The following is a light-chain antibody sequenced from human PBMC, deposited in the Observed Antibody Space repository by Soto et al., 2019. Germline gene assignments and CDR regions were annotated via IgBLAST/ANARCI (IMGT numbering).Light chain of an antibody. CDR1: QSISSY. CDR3: QQSYSTPYT. Sequence: DIQMTQSPSSLSASVGDRVTITCRASQSISSYLNWYQQKPGKAPKFLIYAASSLQSGVPSRFSCSGSGTDFTLTISSLQPEDFATYYCQQSYSTPYTFGQGTKVDIK. V-gene: IGKV1-39*01. J-gene: IGKJ2*01. CDR2: AAS.